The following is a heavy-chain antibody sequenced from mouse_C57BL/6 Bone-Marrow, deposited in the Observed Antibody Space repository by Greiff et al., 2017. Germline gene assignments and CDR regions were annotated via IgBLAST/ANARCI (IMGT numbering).Heavy chain of an antibody. CDR2: IYPGSGST. Sequence: QVQLQQPGAELVKPGASVKMSCKASGYTFTSYWLTWVKQRPGQGLERIGDIYPGSGSTIYNEKFKSKATLTVDTSSSTAYMQLSSLTSEDSAVYYCARDYGSSLAYLAQGTLVTVSA. V-gene: IGHV1-55*01. D-gene: IGHD1-1*01. CDR3: ARDYGSSLAY. J-gene: IGHJ3*01. CDR1: GYTFTSYW.